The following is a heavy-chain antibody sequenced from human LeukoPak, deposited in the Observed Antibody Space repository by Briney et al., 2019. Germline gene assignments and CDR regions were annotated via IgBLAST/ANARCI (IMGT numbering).Heavy chain of an antibody. CDR1: GFTFDDYA. V-gene: IGHV3-43*02. CDR2: ISGDGGST. Sequence: GGSLRLSCAASGFTFDDYAMHWVRQAPGKGLEWVSLISGDGGSTYYADSVKGRFTISRDNSKNSLYLQMNSLRTEDTALYYCAKNYGGFYGGNSHSDYWGQGTLVTVSS. CDR3: AKNYGGFYGGNSHSDY. D-gene: IGHD4-23*01. J-gene: IGHJ4*02.